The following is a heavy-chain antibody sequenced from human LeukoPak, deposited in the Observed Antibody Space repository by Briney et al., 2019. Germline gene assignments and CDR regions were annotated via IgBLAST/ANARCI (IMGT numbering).Heavy chain of an antibody. D-gene: IGHD4-17*01. V-gene: IGHV4-4*07. Sequence: PSETLSLTCTVSGGSISGYYWSWIRQPAGKGLEWIGRVYTSGSTNYNPSPKSRVTMSIDTSKKQFSLKLRSVTAADTAVYYCARGGYGDPFDYWGQGTLVTVSS. CDR2: VYTSGST. CDR1: GGSISGYY. J-gene: IGHJ4*02. CDR3: ARGGYGDPFDY.